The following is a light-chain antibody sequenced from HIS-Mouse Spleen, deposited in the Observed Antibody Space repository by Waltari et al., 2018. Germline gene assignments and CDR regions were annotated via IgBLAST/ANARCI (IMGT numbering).Light chain of an antibody. CDR2: DNN. CDR3: GTWDSSLSAGV. CDR1: SSNLVNNY. V-gene: IGLV1-51*01. J-gene: IGLJ2*01. Sequence: QSVLTQPPSVSAAPGQKVTISCSGSSSNLVNNYVSWYQQLPGTAPKLLIYDNNKRPSGIPDRFSGSKSGTSATLGITGLQTGDEADYYCGTWDSSLSAGVFGGGTKLTVL.